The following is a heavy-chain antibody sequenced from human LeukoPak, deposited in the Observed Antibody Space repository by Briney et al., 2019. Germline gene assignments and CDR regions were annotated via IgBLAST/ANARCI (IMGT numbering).Heavy chain of an antibody. V-gene: IGHV1-2*02. CDR2: INPNNGGT. J-gene: IGHJ6*02. Sequence: GASVKVSCKASGYIFNSYYMHWVRQVPGQGLEWMGWINPNNGGTKYAQKFQGRVTMTRDTSISTAYMELSRLRYEDTAVYYCARQGPQYCYFAMDVWGHGTTVTVSS. CDR1: GYIFNSYY. CDR3: ARQGPQYCYFAMDV.